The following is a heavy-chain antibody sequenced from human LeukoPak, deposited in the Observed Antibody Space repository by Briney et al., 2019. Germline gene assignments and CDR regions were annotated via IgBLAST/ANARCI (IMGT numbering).Heavy chain of an antibody. CDR2: FGSAGDT. Sequence: NPGRSMRLSCETSGFPFSAYDMHWVRQAPGKGLEWVSAFGSAGDTYYPGAVRGRFTISRDYAKNSLYLQMNSLRTGDTAVYFCVRGALPGDNWYFDLWGRGTLVTVAS. CDR3: VRGALPGDNWYFDL. V-gene: IGHV3-13*01. CDR1: GFPFSAYD. J-gene: IGHJ2*01.